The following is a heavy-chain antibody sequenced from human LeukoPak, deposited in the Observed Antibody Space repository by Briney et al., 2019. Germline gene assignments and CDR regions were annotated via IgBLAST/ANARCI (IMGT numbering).Heavy chain of an antibody. V-gene: IGHV3-15*01. J-gene: IGHJ5*02. CDR1: GLTFTTAW. D-gene: IGHD3-22*01. Sequence: GGSLRLSCTASGLTFTTAWMSWVRQAPGKGLEWVGCIKSNNDGGTADFGAPVEDRFTMSRDDSRNTFYLQMNSLRTDDTAVYYCTTDRYYFDPWGQGTLVTVSS. CDR3: TTDRYYFDP. CDR2: IKSNNDGGTA.